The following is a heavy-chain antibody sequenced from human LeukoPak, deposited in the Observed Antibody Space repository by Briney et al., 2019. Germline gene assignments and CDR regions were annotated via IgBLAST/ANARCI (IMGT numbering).Heavy chain of an antibody. J-gene: IGHJ6*02. CDR1: GYRFTDYW. V-gene: IGHV5-51*01. CDR2: IYPGDSDT. Sequence: GESLKISCKGSGYRFTDYWIGWVRQMPGKGLEWIGIIYPGDSDTRYSPSFQGQVTISADKSINTAHLQWSSLKDSDTAMYYCARGAAGTTPDYYYFGLDVWGQGTTVRVSS. CDR3: ARGAAGTTPDYYYFGLDV. D-gene: IGHD1-7*01.